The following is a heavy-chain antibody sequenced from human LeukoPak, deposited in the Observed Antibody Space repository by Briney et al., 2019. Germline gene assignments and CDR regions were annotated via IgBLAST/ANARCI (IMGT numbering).Heavy chain of an antibody. CDR2: IYYTGNT. V-gene: IGHV4-39*01. D-gene: IGHD5-18*01. CDR3: ARQKRGYSYGLTPTYLYYYYMDV. J-gene: IGHJ6*03. CDR1: GDSISTSKSY. Sequence: PSETLSLTCTVSGDSISTSKSYWGWIRQPPLKGLEWIGSIYYTGNTYYNASLKSRVTISVDTSKNQFSLSLTSVTAADTAVYYCARQKRGYSYGLTPTYLYYYYMDVWGKGTTVTISS.